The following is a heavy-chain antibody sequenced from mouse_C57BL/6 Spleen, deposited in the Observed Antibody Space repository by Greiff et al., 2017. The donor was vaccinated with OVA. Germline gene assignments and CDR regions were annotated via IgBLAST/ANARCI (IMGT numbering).Heavy chain of an antibody. Sequence: EVKLVESGGGLVKPGGSLKLSCAASGFTFSSYAMSWVRQTPEKRLEWVATISDGGSYTYYPDNVKGRFTISRDNAKNNLYLQMSHLKSEDTAMYYCARDPRTYWYFDVWGTGTTVTVSS. CDR1: GFTFSSYA. J-gene: IGHJ1*03. V-gene: IGHV5-4*01. CDR3: ARDPRTYWYFDV. CDR2: ISDGGSYT.